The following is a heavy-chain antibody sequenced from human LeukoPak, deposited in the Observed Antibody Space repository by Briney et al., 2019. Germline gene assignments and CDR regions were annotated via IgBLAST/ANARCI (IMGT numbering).Heavy chain of an antibody. D-gene: IGHD3-22*01. Sequence: ASVKVSCKASGYTFTSYDINWVRQATGQGLEWMGWMNPNSGGTNYAQKFQGRVTMTRDTSISTAYMELSRLRSDDTAVYYCARVDSSGPSGYWGQGTLVTVSS. CDR3: ARVDSSGPSGY. CDR2: MNPNSGGT. V-gene: IGHV1-2*02. J-gene: IGHJ4*02. CDR1: GYTFTSYD.